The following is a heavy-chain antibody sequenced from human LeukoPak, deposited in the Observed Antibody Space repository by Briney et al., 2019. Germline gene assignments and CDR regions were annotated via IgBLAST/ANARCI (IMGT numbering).Heavy chain of an antibody. CDR1: GYTFTSYG. Sequence: SVKVSCKASGYTFTSYGISWVRQAPGQGLEWMGWISAYDGNTNYAQKLQRRVTMTTDTYTSTAYKELRSLRSDDTAVYYCARDPIQYCTNGVCYTRYYYYYIDVWGKGTTVTVSS. V-gene: IGHV1-18*01. CDR2: ISAYDGNT. D-gene: IGHD2-8*01. CDR3: ARDPIQYCTNGVCYTRYYYYYIDV. J-gene: IGHJ6*03.